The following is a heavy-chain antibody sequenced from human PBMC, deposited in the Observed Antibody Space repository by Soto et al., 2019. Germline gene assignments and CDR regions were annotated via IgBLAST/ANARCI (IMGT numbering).Heavy chain of an antibody. V-gene: IGHV1-69*01. Sequence: QVQLVQSGAEVKKPGSSVKVSCKASGGTFSSYAISWVRQAPGQGLEWMGGIIPIFGIANYARKFQGRVTITADESPSTAYMELSSLRSEDTAVYYCARDSRGYYDSRGDAFDIWGQGTMVSVSS. CDR2: IIPIFGIA. D-gene: IGHD3-22*01. CDR3: ARDSRGYYDSRGDAFDI. CDR1: GGTFSSYA. J-gene: IGHJ3*02.